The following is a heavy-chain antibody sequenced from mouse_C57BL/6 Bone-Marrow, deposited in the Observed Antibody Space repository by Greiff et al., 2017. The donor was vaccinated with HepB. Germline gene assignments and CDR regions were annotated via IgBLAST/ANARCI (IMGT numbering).Heavy chain of an antibody. CDR3: ARHYSNYDGAMDY. J-gene: IGHJ4*01. V-gene: IGHV1-61*01. Sequence: VQLQQPGAELVRPGSSVKLSCKASGYTFTSYWMDWVKQRPGQGLEWIGNIYPSDSETHYNQKFKDKATLTVDKSSSTAYMQLSSLTSEDSAVYYCARHYSNYDGAMDYWGQGTSVTVSS. CDR2: IYPSDSET. D-gene: IGHD2-5*01. CDR1: GYTFTSYW.